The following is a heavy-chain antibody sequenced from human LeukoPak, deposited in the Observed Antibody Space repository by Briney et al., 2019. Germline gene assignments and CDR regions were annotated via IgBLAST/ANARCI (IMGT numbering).Heavy chain of an antibody. J-gene: IGHJ4*02. D-gene: IGHD3-10*01. CDR2: INPNSGGT. CDR3: ARDSEEYDHLWFGELLVRLAGPDY. V-gene: IGHV1-2*02. CDR1: GYTFTSYG. Sequence: ASVKVSCKASGYTFTSYGISWVRQAPGQGLEWMGWINPNSGGTNYAQKFQGRVTMTRDTSISTAYMELSRLRSDDTAVYYCARDSEEYDHLWFGELLVRLAGPDYWGQGTLVTVSS.